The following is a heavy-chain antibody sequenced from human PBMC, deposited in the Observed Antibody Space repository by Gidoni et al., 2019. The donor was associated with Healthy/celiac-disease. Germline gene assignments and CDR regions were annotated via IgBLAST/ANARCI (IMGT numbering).Heavy chain of an antibody. CDR1: GFTFSNAW. Sequence: EVQLVESGGGLVKPGGSLRLSCAASGFTFSNAWMSWVRQAPGKGLEWVGRIKSKTDGGTTDYAAPVKGRFTISRDDSKNTLYLQMNSLKTEDTAVYYCTTDLDSITMIVVVIDAFDIWGQGTMVTVSS. V-gene: IGHV3-15*01. J-gene: IGHJ3*02. D-gene: IGHD3-22*01. CDR2: IKSKTDGGTT. CDR3: TTDLDSITMIVVVIDAFDI.